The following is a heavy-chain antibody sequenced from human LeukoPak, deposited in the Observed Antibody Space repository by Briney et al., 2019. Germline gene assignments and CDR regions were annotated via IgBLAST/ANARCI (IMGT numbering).Heavy chain of an antibody. V-gene: IGHV1-18*01. CDR3: ARDYRLAVAGIFDP. CDR2: ISAYNGNT. CDR1: GYTFTSYG. D-gene: IGHD6-19*01. Sequence: ASVKVSCKASGYTFTSYGISWVRQAPGQGLEWMGWISAYNGNTNHAQRLQGRVTMTTDTSTNTAYMELRSLRSDDTAVYYCARDYRLAVAGIFDPWGQGTLVTVSS. J-gene: IGHJ5*02.